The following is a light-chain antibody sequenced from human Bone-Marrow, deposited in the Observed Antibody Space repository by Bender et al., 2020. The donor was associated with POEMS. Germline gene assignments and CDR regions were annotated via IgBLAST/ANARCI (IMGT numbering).Light chain of an antibody. Sequence: QTVVTQEPSLTVSPGGTVTLTCASSTGTVTSAYSPNWVQQKPGQAPRALIYSTSNKYSWTPARFLGSLLGGKAALTLSQVQSEDEAEYYCLLSYAGAWVFGGGTKLTVL. CDR3: LLSYAGAWV. CDR2: STS. J-gene: IGLJ3*02. V-gene: IGLV7-43*01. CDR1: TGTVTSAYS.